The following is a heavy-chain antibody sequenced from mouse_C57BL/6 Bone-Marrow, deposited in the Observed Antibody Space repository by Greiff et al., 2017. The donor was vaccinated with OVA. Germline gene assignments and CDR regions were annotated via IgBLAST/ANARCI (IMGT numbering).Heavy chain of an antibody. CDR3: ARYYYGYPHYFDY. J-gene: IGHJ2*01. Sequence: VQLQQSGPELVKPGASVKISCKASGYTFTDYYMNWVKQSHGKSLEWIGDINPNNGGTSYNQKFKGKATLTVDKSSSTAYMELRSLTSEDSAVYYCARYYYGYPHYFDYWGQGTTLTVSS. CDR1: GYTFTDYY. V-gene: IGHV1-26*01. CDR2: INPNNGGT. D-gene: IGHD2-2*01.